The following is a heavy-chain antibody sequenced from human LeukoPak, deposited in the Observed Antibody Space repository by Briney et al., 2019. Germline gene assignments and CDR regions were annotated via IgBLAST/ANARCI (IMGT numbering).Heavy chain of an antibody. CDR3: ARELGESSSWYDYYYYYMDV. J-gene: IGHJ6*03. CDR1: GYTFTGYY. V-gene: IGHV1-2*02. CDR2: INPNSGGT. Sequence: ASVKVSCKASGYTFTGYYMHWVRQAPGQGLEWMGWINPNSGGTNYAQKFQGRVTMTRDTSISTAYMELSRLRSDDTAVYYCARELGESSSWYDYYYYYMDVWGKGTTVTVSS. D-gene: IGHD6-13*01.